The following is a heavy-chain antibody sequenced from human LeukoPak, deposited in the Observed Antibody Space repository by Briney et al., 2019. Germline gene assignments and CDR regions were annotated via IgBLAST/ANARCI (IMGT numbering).Heavy chain of an antibody. CDR3: ARTASRITIFGVVSVRFDP. D-gene: IGHD3-3*01. Sequence: PSETLSLTCNVSGGSISSGDYFWNWIRQPPGKGLEWLGYIHYTGRTYYNPSLQSRVTVSVDTSKNQLSLRLSSVTAADTAVYYCARTASRITIFGVVSVRFDPWGQGTLVTVSS. J-gene: IGHJ5*02. V-gene: IGHV4-30-4*01. CDR2: IHYTGRT. CDR1: GGSISSGDYF.